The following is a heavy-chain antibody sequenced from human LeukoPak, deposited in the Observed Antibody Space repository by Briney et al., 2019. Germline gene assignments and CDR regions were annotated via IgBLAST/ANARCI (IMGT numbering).Heavy chain of an antibody. CDR3: AKDVHIVVVIAMYFDY. J-gene: IGHJ4*02. Sequence: GGSLRLSCAASGFTVSSNYMNWVRQAPGKGLEWVSAISGSGGSTYYADSVKRRFTISRDNSKNTLYLQMNSLRAEDTAVYYCAKDVHIVVVIAMYFDYWGQGTLVTVSS. CDR2: ISGSGGST. D-gene: IGHD2-21*01. CDR1: GFTVSSNY. V-gene: IGHV3-23*01.